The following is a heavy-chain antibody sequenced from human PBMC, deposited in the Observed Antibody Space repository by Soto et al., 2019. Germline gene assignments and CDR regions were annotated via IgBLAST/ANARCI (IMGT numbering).Heavy chain of an antibody. V-gene: IGHV1-2*02. D-gene: IGHD2-21*01. CDR1: GYTFTGYY. J-gene: IGHJ6*02. CDR2: INPETGGT. Sequence: GASVKVSCKASGYTFTGYYVHWVREAPGQGLEWMGWINPETGGTSYAQKFQGRVTLSRDTSINTAYLELRSLRFDDAAVYFCARERFQVISDGMDVWGQGTTVTVSS. CDR3: ARERFQVISDGMDV.